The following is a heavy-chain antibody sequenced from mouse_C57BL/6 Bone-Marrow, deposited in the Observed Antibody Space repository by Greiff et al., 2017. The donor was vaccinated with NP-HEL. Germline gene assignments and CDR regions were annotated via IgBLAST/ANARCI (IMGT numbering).Heavy chain of an antibody. CDR3: ARSLYGYGGY. J-gene: IGHJ2*01. CDR1: GYTFTSYW. D-gene: IGHD2-2*01. V-gene: IGHV1-52*01. CDR2: IDPSDSET. Sequence: QVQLQQPGAELVRPGSSVKLSCKASGYTFTSYWLHWVKQRPIQGLEWIGNIDPSDSETHYNQKFKDKATLTVDKSSSTAYMQLSSLTSEDSAVYYCARSLYGYGGYWGQGTTLTVSS.